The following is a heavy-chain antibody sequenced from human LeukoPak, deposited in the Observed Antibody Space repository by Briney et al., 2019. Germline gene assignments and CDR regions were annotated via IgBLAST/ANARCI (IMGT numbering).Heavy chain of an antibody. Sequence: GGSLRLSCAASGFTFSSHGMNWVRQAPGKGLEWVAKIEKDGSATYYVDSMKGRFTVSRDNSKNTLYLQMNSLRAEDTAVYYCAKASSSWYFGWFDPWGQGTLVTVSS. V-gene: IGHV3-7*01. CDR3: AKASSSWYFGWFDP. CDR2: IEKDGSAT. J-gene: IGHJ5*02. D-gene: IGHD6-13*01. CDR1: GFTFSSHG.